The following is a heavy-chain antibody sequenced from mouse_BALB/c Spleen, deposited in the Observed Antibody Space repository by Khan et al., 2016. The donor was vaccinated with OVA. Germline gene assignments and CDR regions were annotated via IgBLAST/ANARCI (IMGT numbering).Heavy chain of an antibody. CDR2: IYPGNSDT. V-gene: IGHV1-5*01. CDR1: GYSFTSYL. Sequence: VQLKQSGTVLARPGASVKMSCKASGYSFTSYLIHWVKQRPGQGLEWIGDIYPGNSDTTYNQKFKDKAKLTAGTSANTAYMELSSLTNEDSAVDYCGRGGYSSFAYWGQGTLVTVSA. CDR3: GRGGYSSFAY. D-gene: IGHD1-3*01. J-gene: IGHJ3*01.